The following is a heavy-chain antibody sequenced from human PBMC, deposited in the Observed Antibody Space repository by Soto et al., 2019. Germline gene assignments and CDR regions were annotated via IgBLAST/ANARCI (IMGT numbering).Heavy chain of an antibody. CDR2: INAGNGNT. V-gene: IGHV1-3*01. Sequence: ASVKVSCKASGYTFTSYAMHWVRQAPGQRLEWMGWINAGNGNTKYSQKFQGRVTITRDTSASTAYMELSSLRSEDTAVYYCARDPLTYYYGSVSYRTYSRSPNWSDSWGQGPLVTVSS. J-gene: IGHJ5*01. CDR3: ARDPLTYYYGSVSYRTYSRSPNWSDS. D-gene: IGHD3-10*01. CDR1: GYTFTSYA.